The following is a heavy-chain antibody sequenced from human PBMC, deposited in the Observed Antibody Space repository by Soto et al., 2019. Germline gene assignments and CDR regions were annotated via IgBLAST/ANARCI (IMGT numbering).Heavy chain of an antibody. CDR3: ARGYYDFWSGYYRDYYGMDV. J-gene: IGHJ6*02. V-gene: IGHV3-33*01. D-gene: IGHD3-3*01. Sequence: LRLSFSASGFSFISYGMHWVRQAPGKGLEWVAVIWYDGSNKYYAYSVKGRFTISRDNSKNTLYLQMNSLRAEDTAVYYCARGYYDFWSGYYRDYYGMDVWGQGTTVTVSS. CDR2: IWYDGSNK. CDR1: GFSFISYG.